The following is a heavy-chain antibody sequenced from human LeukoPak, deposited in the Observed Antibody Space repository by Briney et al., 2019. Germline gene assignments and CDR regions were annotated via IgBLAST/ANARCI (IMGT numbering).Heavy chain of an antibody. Sequence: NSSETLSLTCAVSGYSISSGYYWGWIRQPPGKGLEWIGSIYHSGSTYYNPSLKSRVTISVDTSKNQFSLKLSSVTAADTAVCYCARPSIAVAGSFPGFYFDYWGQGTLVTVSS. CDR3: ARPSIAVAGSFPGFYFDY. CDR1: GYSISSGYY. V-gene: IGHV4-38-2*01. J-gene: IGHJ4*02. D-gene: IGHD6-19*01. CDR2: IYHSGST.